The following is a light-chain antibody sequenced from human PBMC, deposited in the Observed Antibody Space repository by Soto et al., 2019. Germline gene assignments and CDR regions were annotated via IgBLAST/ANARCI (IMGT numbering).Light chain of an antibody. Sequence: QSALTQPPSASGSPGQSVTISCTGTSSDVGGYNYVSWYQQHPGKAPKLMIYDVSKRPSGVPDRFSGSKSGNTASLTVSGIQPEDEADYYCTSYAGASHVVLGVGTKLTVL. CDR3: TSYAGASHVV. CDR1: SSDVGGYNY. CDR2: DVS. J-gene: IGLJ2*01. V-gene: IGLV2-8*01.